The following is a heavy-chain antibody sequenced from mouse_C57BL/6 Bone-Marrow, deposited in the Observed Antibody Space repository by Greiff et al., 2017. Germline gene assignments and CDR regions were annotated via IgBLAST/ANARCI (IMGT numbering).Heavy chain of an antibody. V-gene: IGHV3-1*01. J-gene: IGHJ4*01. CDR3: ARAIEYYARDD. CDR2: ISYSGST. CDR1: GYSITSGYD. Sequence: EVKLEESGPGMVKPSQSLSLTCTVPGYSITSGYDWHWIRHFPGNKLEWMGYISYSGSTNYNPSLKSRISLTHDTSKNHFVLKVNSVTTEDTATDDWARAIEYYARDDWGQGTSVTVSS.